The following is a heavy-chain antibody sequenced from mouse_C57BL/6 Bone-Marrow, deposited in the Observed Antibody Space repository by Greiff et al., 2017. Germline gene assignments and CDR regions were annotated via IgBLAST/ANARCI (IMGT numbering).Heavy chain of an antibody. Sequence: QVQLQQPGAELVKPGASVKMSCKASGYTFTSYWITWVKQRPGQGLEWIGDIYPGSGSTNYNEKFKSKATLTVDTSSSTAYMQLSSRTSEDSAVYYCARRGDYGYDPYYFDYWGQGTTLTVSS. CDR1: GYTFTSYW. D-gene: IGHD2-2*01. V-gene: IGHV1-55*01. CDR3: ARRGDYGYDPYYFDY. J-gene: IGHJ2*01. CDR2: IYPGSGST.